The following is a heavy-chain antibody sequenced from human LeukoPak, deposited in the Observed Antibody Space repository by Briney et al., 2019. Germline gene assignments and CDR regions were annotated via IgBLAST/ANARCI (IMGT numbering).Heavy chain of an antibody. D-gene: IGHD6-13*01. CDR3: ASTGYSSSWYPPFYYYYYMDV. CDR1: GGTFSSYA. Sequence: SVKVPCKASGGTFSSYAISWVRQAPGQGLEWMGGIIPIFGTAIYAQKFQGRVTITADESTSTAYMELSSLRSEDTAVYYCASTGYSSSWYPPFYYYYYMDVWGKGTTVTVSS. V-gene: IGHV1-69*01. J-gene: IGHJ6*03. CDR2: IIPIFGTA.